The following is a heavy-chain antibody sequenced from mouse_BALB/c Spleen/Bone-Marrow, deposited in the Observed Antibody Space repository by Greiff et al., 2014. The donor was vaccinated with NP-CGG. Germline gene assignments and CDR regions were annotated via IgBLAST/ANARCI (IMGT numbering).Heavy chain of an antibody. V-gene: IGHV1-61*01. J-gene: IGHJ2*01. CDR2: IHPSDSET. CDR1: GYSFTSYW. Sequence: VKLMESGAELVRPGASVKLSCKASGYSFTSYWMNWVKQRPGQGLEWIGMIHPSDSETRLNQKFKDKAKLTVDKSSSTAYMQLSSRTSEDSAVYYCARLGGLRAFDYWGQGTTLTVSS. CDR3: ARLGGLRAFDY. D-gene: IGHD2-2*01.